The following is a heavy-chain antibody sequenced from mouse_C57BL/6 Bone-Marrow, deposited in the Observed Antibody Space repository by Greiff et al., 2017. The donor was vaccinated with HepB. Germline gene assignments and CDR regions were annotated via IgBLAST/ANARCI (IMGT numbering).Heavy chain of an antibody. CDR3: ARGDYWYFDV. CDR1: GFTFSDYG. J-gene: IGHJ1*03. Sequence: EVMLVESGGGLVKPGGSLKLSCAASGFTFSDYGMHWVRQAPEKGLEWVAYISSGSSTIYYADTVKGRFTISRDNAKNTLFLQMTSLRSEDTAMYYGARGDYWYFDVWGTGTTVTVSS. CDR2: ISSGSSTI. V-gene: IGHV5-17*01.